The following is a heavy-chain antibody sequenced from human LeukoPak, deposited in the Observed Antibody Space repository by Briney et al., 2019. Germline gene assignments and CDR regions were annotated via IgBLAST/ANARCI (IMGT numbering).Heavy chain of an antibody. D-gene: IGHD6-6*01. CDR3: ATTRLYSSSSPPYYYYYMDV. J-gene: IGHJ6*03. CDR2: IIPIFGTA. CDR1: GGTFSSYA. V-gene: IGHV1-69*05. Sequence: ASVKVSCKASGGTFSSYAISWVRQAPGQGLEWMGGIIPIFGTANYAQKFQGRVTITTDESTSTAYMELSSLRSEDTAVYYCATTRLYSSSSPPYYYYYMDVWGKGTTVTVSS.